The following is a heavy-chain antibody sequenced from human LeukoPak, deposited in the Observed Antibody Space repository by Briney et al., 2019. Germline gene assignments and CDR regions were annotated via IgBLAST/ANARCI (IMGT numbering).Heavy chain of an antibody. V-gene: IGHV3-53*01. CDR1: GFTVSSNY. D-gene: IGHD4-23*01. CDR2: IYSGDST. CDR3: AKDLIPGWLLQGPFDY. Sequence: PGGSLRLSCAASGFTVSSNYMSWVRQAPGKGLEWVSVIYSGDSTHYADSVKGRFTISRDNSKNTLYLQMNSLRAEDTAVYYCAKDLIPGWLLQGPFDYWGQGTLVTVSS. J-gene: IGHJ4*02.